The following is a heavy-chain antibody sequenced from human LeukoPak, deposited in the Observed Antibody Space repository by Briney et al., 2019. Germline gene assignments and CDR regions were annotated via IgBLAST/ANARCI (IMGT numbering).Heavy chain of an antibody. J-gene: IGHJ6*02. CDR1: VYTFTTYY. D-gene: IGHD2-21*01. Sequence: PSVKVSCKASVYTFTTYYMHWVRQAPGQRLEWMGIINPSGGSTSSAQKFQGRVTMTRDTSTSTVYMELSSLRSEDTAVYYCARETFPNYYYYGMDVWGQGTTVTVSS. CDR2: INPSGGST. V-gene: IGHV1-46*01. CDR3: ARETFPNYYYYGMDV.